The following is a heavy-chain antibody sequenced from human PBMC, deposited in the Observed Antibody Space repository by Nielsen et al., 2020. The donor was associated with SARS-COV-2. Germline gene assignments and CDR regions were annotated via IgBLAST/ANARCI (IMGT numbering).Heavy chain of an antibody. CDR3: ARDMGAAAFDAFDI. D-gene: IGHD6-13*01. V-gene: IGHV4-59*12. CDR2: IYYSGST. Sequence: SETLSLTCTVSGGSISSYYWSWIRQPPGKGLEWIGYIYYSGSTYYNPSLKSRVTISVDTSKNQFSLKLSSVTAADTAVYYCARDMGAAAFDAFDIWGQGTMVTFSS. CDR1: GGSISSYY. J-gene: IGHJ3*02.